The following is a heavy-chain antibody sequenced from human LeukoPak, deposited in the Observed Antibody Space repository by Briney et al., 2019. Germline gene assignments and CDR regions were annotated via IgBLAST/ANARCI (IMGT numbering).Heavy chain of an antibody. CDR2: IDWDDDK. Sequence: SGPTLVNPTQTLTLTCTFSGFSLSTSGMCVSWIRQPPGKALEWLALIDWDDDKYYSTSLKTRLTISKDTSKNQVVLTMTNMDPVDTATYYCARTPRLYSNGWYSWFDPWGQGTLVTVSS. CDR3: ARTPRLYSNGWYSWFDP. J-gene: IGHJ5*02. D-gene: IGHD6-19*01. V-gene: IGHV2-70*01. CDR1: GFSLSTSGMC.